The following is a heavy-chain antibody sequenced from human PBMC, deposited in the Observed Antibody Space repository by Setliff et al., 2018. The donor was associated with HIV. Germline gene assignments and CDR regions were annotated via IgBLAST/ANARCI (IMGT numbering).Heavy chain of an antibody. J-gene: IGHJ4*02. Sequence: GGSLRLSCAASGFTFSSYSMNWVRQAPGKGLEWVSSISSSSSYIYYADSVKGRFTISRDNAKNSLYLQMNSLRVEDTAMYYCTKDHLSGWASDCWGQGTLVTVSS. V-gene: IGHV3-21*01. CDR3: TKDHLSGWASDC. D-gene: IGHD6-19*01. CDR2: ISSSSSYI. CDR1: GFTFSSYS.